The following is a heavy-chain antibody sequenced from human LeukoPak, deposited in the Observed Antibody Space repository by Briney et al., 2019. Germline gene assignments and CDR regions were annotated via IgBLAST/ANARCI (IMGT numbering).Heavy chain of an antibody. Sequence: PSETLSLTCAVSGDSVSSSNYYWSWIRQPPGKGLEWIGYIYYGGNTNYNPSLQSRVTISVDTSKSQFSLKLSSVTAADTAVYYCARGGDGYNFDAFDIWGQGTMVTVSS. CDR3: ARGGDGYNFDAFDI. CDR2: IYYGGNT. CDR1: GDSVSSSNYY. V-gene: IGHV4-61*01. J-gene: IGHJ3*02. D-gene: IGHD5-24*01.